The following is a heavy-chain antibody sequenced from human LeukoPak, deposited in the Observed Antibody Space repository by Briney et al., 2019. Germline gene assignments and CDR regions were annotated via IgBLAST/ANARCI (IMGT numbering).Heavy chain of an antibody. V-gene: IGHV3-53*01. CDR2: IYSGGST. D-gene: IGHD1-26*01. CDR1: GFTVSSNY. Sequence: GGSLRLSSAASGFTVSSNYMSWVRQAPGKGREWVSVIYSGGSTSYADSVKGRFTISRDNSKNTLSLQINSLRAEDTAMYYCARGGSYAVYAFDIWGQGTMVTVSS. CDR3: ARGGSYAVYAFDI. J-gene: IGHJ3*02.